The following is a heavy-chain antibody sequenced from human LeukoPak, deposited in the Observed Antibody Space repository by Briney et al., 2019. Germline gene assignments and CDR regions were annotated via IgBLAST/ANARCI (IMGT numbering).Heavy chain of an antibody. V-gene: IGHV4-38-2*02. Sequence: PSQTLSLTCTVSGYSISSNYYWGWIRQPPGKGLEWIGSIYHSGSTYYNPSLKSRVTISVDTSKNQFSLKLSSVTAADTAVYYCARSSYYYAADAFDIWGQGTMVTVSS. CDR2: IYHSGST. CDR3: ARSSYYYAADAFDI. D-gene: IGHD3-10*01. J-gene: IGHJ3*02. CDR1: GYSISSNYY.